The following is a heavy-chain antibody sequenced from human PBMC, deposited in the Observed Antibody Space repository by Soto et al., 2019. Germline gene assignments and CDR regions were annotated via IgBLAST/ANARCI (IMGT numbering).Heavy chain of an antibody. Sequence: GGSLRLSCAASGFTVSSNYMSWVRQAPGKGLEWVSVIYSGGSTNYADSVKGRFTISRDNSENTLSLQMNSLRVEDTAVYYCARDRYLSVGAPRGYYYYGMDVWGQGTTVTVSS. CDR3: ARDRYLSVGAPRGYYYYGMDV. CDR2: IYSGGST. D-gene: IGHD1-26*01. CDR1: GFTVSSNY. J-gene: IGHJ6*02. V-gene: IGHV3-66*01.